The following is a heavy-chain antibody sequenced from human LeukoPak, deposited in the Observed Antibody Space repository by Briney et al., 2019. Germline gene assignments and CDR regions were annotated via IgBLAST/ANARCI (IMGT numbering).Heavy chain of an antibody. CDR2: ISGSGGST. V-gene: IGHV3-23*01. D-gene: IGHD3-22*01. J-gene: IGHJ4*02. CDR1: GFTFSSYA. CDR3: AKTYYYDSSGHLGFDY. Sequence: GGSLRLSCAASGFTFSSYAMSWVRQAPGTGLEWVSAISGSGGSTYYADSVKGRFTISRDNSKNTLYLQMNSLRAEDTAVYYCAKTYYYDSSGHLGFDYWGQGTLVTVSS.